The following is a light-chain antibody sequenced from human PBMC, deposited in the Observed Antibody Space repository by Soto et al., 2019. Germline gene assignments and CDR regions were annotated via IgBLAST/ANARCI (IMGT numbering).Light chain of an antibody. CDR2: EGS. CDR1: SSDIGSYNL. Sequence: QSALTQPASVSGSPGQSITISCTGTSSDIGSYNLVSWYQQHPGKAPKFMIYEGSERPSGISSRLSGSKSGNTASLTISGLQAEDEADYYCCSYAGSSPLFGGGTKLTVL. V-gene: IGLV2-23*01. J-gene: IGLJ2*01. CDR3: CSYAGSSPL.